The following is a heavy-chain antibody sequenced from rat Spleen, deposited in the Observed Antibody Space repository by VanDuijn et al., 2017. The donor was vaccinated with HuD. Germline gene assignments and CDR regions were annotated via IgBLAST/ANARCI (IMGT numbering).Heavy chain of an antibody. J-gene: IGHJ3*01. D-gene: IGHD4-3*01. V-gene: IGHV5S23*01. CDR3: VRQDTSGYSNWFTY. Sequence: EVQLVESGGDLVQPGRSLKLSCAASGFTFSNYDMAWVRQDSTKGLEWVASISPGGGNTYYRDSVKGRFTVSRDNAKSTLYLQMDSLRSEETATFYCVRQDTSGYSNWFTYWGQGTLVTVSS. CDR1: GFTFSNYD. CDR2: ISPGGGNT.